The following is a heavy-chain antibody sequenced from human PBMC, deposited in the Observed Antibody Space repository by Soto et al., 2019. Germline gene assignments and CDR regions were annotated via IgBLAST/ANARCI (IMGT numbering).Heavy chain of an antibody. J-gene: IGHJ6*02. CDR3: AVGFKLDYYSLDV. Sequence: QVQLVQSGAEVRKPGSSVKVSCRSSGGIFTVSAISWVRQAPGQGPEWMGGVIPMFGTANYPQRFQGRVTINADESTNTVYMQLSSLRSEDTAVYFCAVGFKLDYYSLDVWGQGTTVTVSS. V-gene: IGHV1-69*01. D-gene: IGHD3-10*01. CDR1: GGIFTVSA. CDR2: VIPMFGTA.